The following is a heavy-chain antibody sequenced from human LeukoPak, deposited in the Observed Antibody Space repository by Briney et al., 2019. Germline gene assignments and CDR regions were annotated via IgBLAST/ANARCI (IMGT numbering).Heavy chain of an antibody. J-gene: IGHJ4*02. CDR2: ISGSGGST. CDR3: AKTLNNYDFWSGYAFYFDY. CDR1: GFTFSSYA. Sequence: GGSLRLSCAASGFTFSSYAMSWVRQAPGKGLEWVSAISGSGGSTYYADSVKGRFTISRDNSKNTLYLQMNSLRAEDTAVYYCAKTLNNYDFWSGYAFYFDYWGQGALVTVSS. D-gene: IGHD3-3*01. V-gene: IGHV3-23*01.